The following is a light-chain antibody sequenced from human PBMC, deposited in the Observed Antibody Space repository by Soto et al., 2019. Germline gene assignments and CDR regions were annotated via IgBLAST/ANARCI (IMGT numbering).Light chain of an antibody. CDR1: QSVSSSY. CDR2: GAS. V-gene: IGKV3-20*01. CDR3: QQYGRT. J-gene: IGKJ1*01. Sequence: EIVLTQSPGTLSLSPGERATLSCRASQSVSSSYLAWYQQKPGQAPSLLIYGASSRATGIPDGFSGSGSGTDFTLTISRLEPEDFAVYYCQQYGRTFGQGTKVEIK.